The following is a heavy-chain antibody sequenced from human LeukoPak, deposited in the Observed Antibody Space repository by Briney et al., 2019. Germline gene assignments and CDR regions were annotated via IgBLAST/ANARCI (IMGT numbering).Heavy chain of an antibody. Sequence: ASVKVSCKASRDIFNSYAIGWVRQAPGQGLEWMGGIIPLLGTTNYAQNFQGRVTITADKPTSTAYMELSSLRSEDTAVYYCARSLYCSGGSCYSGADYDYWGQGTLVTVSS. D-gene: IGHD2-15*01. CDR3: ARSLYCSGGSCYSGADYDY. CDR2: IIPLLGTT. V-gene: IGHV1-69*10. J-gene: IGHJ4*02. CDR1: RDIFNSYA.